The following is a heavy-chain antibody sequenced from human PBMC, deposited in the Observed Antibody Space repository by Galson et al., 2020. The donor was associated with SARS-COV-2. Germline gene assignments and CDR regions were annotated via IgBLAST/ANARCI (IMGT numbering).Heavy chain of an antibody. CDR1: GYTFTDYY. J-gene: IGHJ4*02. CDR2: MKSNNGGT. CDR3: AREVDSTSTYFDY. D-gene: IGHD5-18*01. V-gene: IGHV1-2*02. Sequence: GESLKISCKASGYTFTDYYMHWVRQAPGQGLEWMGWMKSNNGGTNYAQKFQGRVTMTRDTSTSTAYMELSGLTSDDTALYYCAREVDSTSTYFDYWGQGTQVTVSS.